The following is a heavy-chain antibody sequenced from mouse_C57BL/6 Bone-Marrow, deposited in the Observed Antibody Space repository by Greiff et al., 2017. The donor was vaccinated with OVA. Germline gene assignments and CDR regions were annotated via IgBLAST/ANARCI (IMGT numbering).Heavy chain of an antibody. D-gene: IGHD1-1*01. Sequence: QVTLKVSGPGILQSSQTLSLTCSFSGFSLSTSGMGVSWIRQPSGKGLEWLAHIYWDDDKRYNPSLKSRLTISKDTSRNQVFLKITSVDTADTATYYCARSPVYYYGSDYAMDYWGQGTSVTVSS. CDR3: ARSPVYYYGSDYAMDY. CDR1: GFSLSTSGMG. J-gene: IGHJ4*01. CDR2: IYWDDDK. V-gene: IGHV8-12*01.